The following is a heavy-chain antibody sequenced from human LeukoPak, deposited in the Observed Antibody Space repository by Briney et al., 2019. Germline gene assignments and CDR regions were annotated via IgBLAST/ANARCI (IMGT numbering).Heavy chain of an antibody. CDR3: AKGATPFDYGGNSVY. D-gene: IGHD4-17*01. J-gene: IGHJ4*02. CDR2: ITGSDSST. Sequence: PGGSLRLSCAASGFPFSTYAMSWVRQAPGKGLEWVSGITGSDSSTYYADAVRGRFTISRDNSKNTLYLQVNSLRADDTAVYYCAKGATPFDYGGNSVYWGQGTLVTVSS. CDR1: GFPFSTYA. V-gene: IGHV3-23*01.